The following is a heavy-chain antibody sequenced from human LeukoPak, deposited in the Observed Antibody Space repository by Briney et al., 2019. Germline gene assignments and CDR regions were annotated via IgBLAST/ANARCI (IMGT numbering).Heavy chain of an antibody. D-gene: IGHD3-10*01. J-gene: IGHJ4*02. CDR2: IYYSGST. Sequence: KPSETLSLTCAVYGGSFSGYYWSWIRQRPGKGLEWIGYIYYSGSTNYNPSLKSRVTISVDTSKNQFSLKLSSVTAADTAVYYCARGGMVRPFDYWGQGTLVTVSS. V-gene: IGHV4-59*01. CDR3: ARGGMVRPFDY. CDR1: GGSFSGYY.